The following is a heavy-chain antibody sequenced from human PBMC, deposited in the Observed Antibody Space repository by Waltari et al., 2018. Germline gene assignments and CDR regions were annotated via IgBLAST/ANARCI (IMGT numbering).Heavy chain of an antibody. CDR3: ARDGPMYSTHDGFDV. V-gene: IGHV3-48*03. CDR2: PTSGQTT. J-gene: IGHJ3*01. Sequence: DVELVESGGGLVQPGGSLRLSCAASEFSVFVYEMNWVRQAPGKGLEWISYPTSGQTTYYADFVRGRFTVSKDRATNSLYLHMNSLRVEDTALYYCARDGPMYSTHDGFDVWGQGAMVTVSS. D-gene: IGHD1-26*01. CDR1: EFSVFVYE.